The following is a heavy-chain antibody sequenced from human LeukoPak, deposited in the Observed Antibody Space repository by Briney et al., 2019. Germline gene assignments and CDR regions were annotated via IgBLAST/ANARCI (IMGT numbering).Heavy chain of an antibody. D-gene: IGHD4-11*01. V-gene: IGHV4-34*01. CDR2: INHSGST. CDR3: ARAIRNFWFDP. CDR1: GGFFSGYY. Sequence: PSETLSLTCAVDGGFFSGYYWSWIRQPPGKGLEWIGEINHSGSTNYNPSLKSRVTMSVDTSKNQFSLKLSSVTAADTAVYYCARAIRNFWFDPWGQGTLVTVSS. J-gene: IGHJ5*02.